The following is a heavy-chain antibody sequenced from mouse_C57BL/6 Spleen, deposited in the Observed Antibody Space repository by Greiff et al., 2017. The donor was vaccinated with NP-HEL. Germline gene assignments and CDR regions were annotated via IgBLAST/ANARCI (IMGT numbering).Heavy chain of an antibody. Sequence: EVNVVESGGGLVKPGGSLKLSCAASGFTFSSYAMSWVRQTPEKRLEWVATISDGGSYTYYPDNVKGRFTISRDNAKNNLYLQMSHLKSEDTAMYYCARGQSPYYFDYWGQGTTLTVSS. V-gene: IGHV5-4*03. J-gene: IGHJ2*01. CDR1: GFTFSSYA. CDR3: ARGQSPYYFDY. CDR2: ISDGGSYT. D-gene: IGHD6-1*01.